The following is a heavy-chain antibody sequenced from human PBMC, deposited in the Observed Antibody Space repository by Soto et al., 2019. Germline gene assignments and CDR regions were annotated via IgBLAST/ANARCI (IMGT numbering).Heavy chain of an antibody. CDR2: INHSGST. Sequence: QVQLQQWGAGLLKPSETLSLTCAVYGGSFSDYYWTWIRQPPGKGLEWIGEINHSGSTNLNPSLKSRVTISIDTSKSQFSLQLNSVTAADTAVYYCARVKGTFWSGYLPYYYYGMDVWGQGTTVTVSS. CDR3: ARVKGTFWSGYLPYYYYGMDV. CDR1: GGSFSDYY. V-gene: IGHV4-34*01. D-gene: IGHD3-3*01. J-gene: IGHJ6*02.